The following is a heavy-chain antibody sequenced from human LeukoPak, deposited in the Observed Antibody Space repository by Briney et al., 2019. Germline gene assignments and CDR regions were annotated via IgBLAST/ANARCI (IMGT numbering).Heavy chain of an antibody. CDR1: GFTFSSYW. J-gene: IGHJ4*02. V-gene: IGHV3-30*02. CDR3: AKDFSVYYYDSRVLDY. Sequence: GGSLRLSCAAPGFTFSSYWMHWVRQAPGKGLWWGAFIRYDGSNKYYADSVKGRFTISRDNSKKTLYLQMNSLRPEDTAVYYCAKDFSVYYYDSRVLDYWGQGTLVTVSS. D-gene: IGHD3-22*01. CDR2: IRYDGSNK.